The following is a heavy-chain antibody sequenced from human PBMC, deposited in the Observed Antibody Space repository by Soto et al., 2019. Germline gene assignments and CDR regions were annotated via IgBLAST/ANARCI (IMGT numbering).Heavy chain of an antibody. CDR2: IIPIFGTA. J-gene: IGHJ5*02. CDR3: ARVTTVVTQDWFDP. V-gene: IGHV1-69*13. D-gene: IGHD4-17*01. CDR1: GGTFSSYA. Sequence: SVKVSCKXSGGTFSSYAISWVRQAPGQGLEWMGGIIPIFGTANYAQKFQGRVTITADESTSTAYMELSSLRSEDTAVYYCARVTTVVTQDWFDPWGQGTLVTVSS.